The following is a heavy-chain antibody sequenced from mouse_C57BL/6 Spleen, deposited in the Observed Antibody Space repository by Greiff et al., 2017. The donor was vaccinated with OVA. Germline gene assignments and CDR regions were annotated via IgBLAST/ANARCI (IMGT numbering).Heavy chain of an antibody. Sequence: VQLQQSGAELVRPGTSVKVSCKASGYAFTNYLIEWVKQRPGQGLEWIGVINPGSGGTNYNEKFKGKATLTADKSSSTAYMQLSSLTSEDSAVYFCARTLSYYGDRDPFAYWGQGTLVTVSA. J-gene: IGHJ3*01. V-gene: IGHV1-54*01. D-gene: IGHD1-1*01. CDR1: GYAFTNYL. CDR2: INPGSGGT. CDR3: ARTLSYYGDRDPFAY.